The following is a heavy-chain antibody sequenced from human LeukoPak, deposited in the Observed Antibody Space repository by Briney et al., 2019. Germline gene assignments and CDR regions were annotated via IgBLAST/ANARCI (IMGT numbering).Heavy chain of an antibody. D-gene: IGHD2-21*01. CDR3: ARSLYSQSDAFDI. CDR2: IYYSGST. CDR1: GGSISSGDYY. V-gene: IGHV4-30-4*01. J-gene: IGHJ3*02. Sequence: SETLSLTCTVSGGSISSGDYYWSWIRQPPGKGLEWIGYIYYSGSTYYNPSLKSRVTISVDTSKNQFSLKLSSVTAADTAVYYCARSLYSQSDAFDIWGQGTMVTVSS.